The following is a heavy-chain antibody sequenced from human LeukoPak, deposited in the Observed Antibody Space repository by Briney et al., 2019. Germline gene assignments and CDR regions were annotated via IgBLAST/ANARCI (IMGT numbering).Heavy chain of an antibody. Sequence: SVKVSCKASGGTFSSYAISWVRQAPGQGLEWMGGIIPIFGTANYAQKFQGRVTITANESTSTAYMELSSLRSEDTAVYYCARDGEYCSSTSRPFQHWGQGTLVTVSS. CDR1: GGTFSSYA. CDR2: IIPIFGTA. V-gene: IGHV1-69*01. J-gene: IGHJ1*01. CDR3: ARDGEYCSSTSRPFQH. D-gene: IGHD2-2*01.